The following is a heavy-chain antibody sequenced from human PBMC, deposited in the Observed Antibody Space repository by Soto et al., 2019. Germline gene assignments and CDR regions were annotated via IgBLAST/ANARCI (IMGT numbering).Heavy chain of an antibody. V-gene: IGHV4-34*01. Sequence: SETLSLTXAVSGGSFRGYFWSWIRQSPDKGLEWIGEINDSGSTYYNPSFKSRLTISVDTSKSQISLTLTSVTAADSAVYYCQGGDFWGQGTRVTVSS. CDR1: GGSFRGYF. CDR3: QGGDF. CDR2: INDSGST. J-gene: IGHJ4*02. D-gene: IGHD3-16*01.